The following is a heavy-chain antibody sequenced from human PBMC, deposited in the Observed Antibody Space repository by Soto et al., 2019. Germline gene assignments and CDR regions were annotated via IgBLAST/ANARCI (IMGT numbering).Heavy chain of an antibody. Sequence: GGSLRLSCAASGFTFSSQGMSWVRQAPGKGLEWVSSISATATTTYYADSVKGRFTISRDNSKNTLDLQMNSLGAEDTAVYYCATRQYSSGIWGFDSWGQGT. J-gene: IGHJ4*02. CDR2: ISATATTT. CDR3: ATRQYSSGIWGFDS. V-gene: IGHV3-23*01. CDR1: GFTFSSQG. D-gene: IGHD6-19*01.